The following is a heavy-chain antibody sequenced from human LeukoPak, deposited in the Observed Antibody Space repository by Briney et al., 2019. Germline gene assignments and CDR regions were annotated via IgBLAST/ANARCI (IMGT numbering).Heavy chain of an antibody. CDR2: IWYDGSNE. J-gene: IGHJ3*02. D-gene: IGHD3-3*01. Sequence: PGRSLRLSCAASGFTFSSYGMHWVRQAPGKGLEWAAVIWYDGSNEYYADSVRGRFIISRDNSRNTLYLQMSSLRAEDTALYYCVRDLDHNDFWSGYWPDAFDSWGQGTMVFVSS. CDR3: VRDLDHNDFWSGYWPDAFDS. V-gene: IGHV3-33*01. CDR1: GFTFSSYG.